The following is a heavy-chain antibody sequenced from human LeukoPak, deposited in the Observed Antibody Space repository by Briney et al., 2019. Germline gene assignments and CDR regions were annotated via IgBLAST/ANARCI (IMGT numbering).Heavy chain of an antibody. J-gene: IGHJ4*02. D-gene: IGHD3-10*01. Sequence: GGSLRLSCAASGFTFSTYSMSWVRQAPGKGLEWVSFISSSSSPISYAGSVKGRFTASRDNANNSLYLQMNSLRAEDTAVYYCARDDYGSGSGRWVYWGQGTLVTVSS. CDR3: ARDDYGSGSGRWVY. CDR2: ISSSSSPI. CDR1: GFTFSTYS. V-gene: IGHV3-48*01.